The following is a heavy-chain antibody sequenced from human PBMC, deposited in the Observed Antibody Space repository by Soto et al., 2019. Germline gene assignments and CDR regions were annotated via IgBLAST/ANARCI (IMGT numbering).Heavy chain of an antibody. D-gene: IGHD5-18*01. V-gene: IGHV4-34*01. CDR1: GGSFSGYY. CDR3: ARFTVDTAMAPNRKGMDV. CDR2: IKHSGST. Sequence: QVQLQQWGAGLLKPSETLSLTCAVYGGSFSGYYWSWIRQPPGKGLEWIGEIKHSGSTNYNPTLKRRVTISVDTSKNQFSLKLSSVTAADTAVYYCARFTVDTAMAPNRKGMDVWGQGTTVTVSS. J-gene: IGHJ6*02.